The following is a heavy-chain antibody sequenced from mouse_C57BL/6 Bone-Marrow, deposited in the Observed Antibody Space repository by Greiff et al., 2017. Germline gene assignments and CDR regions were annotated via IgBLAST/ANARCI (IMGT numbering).Heavy chain of an antibody. Sequence: QVQLQQSGAELVMPGASVKLSCKASGYTFTSYWMHWVKQRPGQGLEWIGEIDPSDSYTTYNQKFKGKSTLTVDKSSSTAYMQLSSLTSEDSAVYYCARGGMDYWGQGTSVTVSS. CDR2: IDPSDSYT. CDR3: ARGGMDY. J-gene: IGHJ4*01. V-gene: IGHV1-69*01. CDR1: GYTFTSYW.